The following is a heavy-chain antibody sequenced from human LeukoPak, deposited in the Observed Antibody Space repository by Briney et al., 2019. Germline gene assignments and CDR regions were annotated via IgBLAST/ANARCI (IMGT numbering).Heavy chain of an antibody. CDR2: IYHSGST. J-gene: IGHJ6*02. CDR3: AREGIAARLNYYGMDV. D-gene: IGHD6-6*01. V-gene: IGHV4-30-2*01. Sequence: SETLSLTCAVSGGSISSGGYSWSWIRQPPGKGLEWIGYIYHSGSTYYNPSLKSRVTISVDTSKNQFSLKLSSVTAADTAVYYCAREGIAARLNYYGMDVWGQGTTVTVSS. CDR1: GGSISSGGYS.